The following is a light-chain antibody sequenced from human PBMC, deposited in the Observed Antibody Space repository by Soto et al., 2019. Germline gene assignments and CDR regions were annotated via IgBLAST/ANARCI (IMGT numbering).Light chain of an antibody. CDR3: QHYNTWPRT. J-gene: IGKJ1*01. CDR1: QSVSSN. V-gene: IGKV3-15*01. CDR2: GAS. Sequence: EIVMTQSPATLSVSPGERATLSCRASQSVSSNLAWYQQKPGQAPRLLIYGASTRATGIPARFSGSGSGTEFTLTISSLQSAEFAAYYCQHYNTWPRTFGPGTKVEIK.